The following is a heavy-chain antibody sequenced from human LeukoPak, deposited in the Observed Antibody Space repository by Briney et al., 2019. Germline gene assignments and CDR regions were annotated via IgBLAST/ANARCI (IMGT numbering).Heavy chain of an antibody. D-gene: IGHD6-13*01. CDR3: ARGEGSSIDY. J-gene: IGHJ4*02. Sequence: ASVKVSCKASGYTFTDYYMHWVRQAPGQGLEWMVWINPDSGGTNYAQKFQGRVTMTIDTSITTAYLELTRLTSDDTAVYSCARGEGSSIDYWGQGTLVSVS. CDR1: GYTFTDYY. V-gene: IGHV1-2*02. CDR2: INPDSGGT.